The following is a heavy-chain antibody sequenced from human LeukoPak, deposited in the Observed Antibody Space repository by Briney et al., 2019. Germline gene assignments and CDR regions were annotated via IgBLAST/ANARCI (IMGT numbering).Heavy chain of an antibody. J-gene: IGHJ4*02. CDR2: ISYDGSNK. CDR1: GFTFSSYA. V-gene: IGHV3-30-3*01. D-gene: IGHD3-22*01. Sequence: GRSLRLSCAASGFTFSSYAMHWVRQAPGKGLEWVAVISYDGSNKYYADSVKGRFTISRDNSKNTLYLQMNSLRAEDTAVYYCASGDSSGYFDYWGQGTLVTVSS. CDR3: ASGDSSGYFDY.